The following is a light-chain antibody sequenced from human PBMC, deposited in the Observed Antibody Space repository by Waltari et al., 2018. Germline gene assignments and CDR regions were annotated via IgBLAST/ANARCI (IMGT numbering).Light chain of an antibody. CDR1: NTGVGCYTY. V-gene: IGLV2-14*03. Sequence: QSALPQPPSVSRSPGQSLTLSCPGTNTGVGCYTYLPWSQQHPGKAPKFLIYDVSNRPSGVSTRFSGSKSGNTASLTISGLQAEDEADYYCSSYTSSNTLLFGGGTKLTVL. J-gene: IGLJ2*01. CDR3: SSYTSSNTLL. CDR2: DVS.